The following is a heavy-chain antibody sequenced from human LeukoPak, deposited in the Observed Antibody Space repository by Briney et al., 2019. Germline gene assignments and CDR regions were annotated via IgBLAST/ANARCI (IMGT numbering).Heavy chain of an antibody. D-gene: IGHD2-8*01. CDR1: GFTFSSYE. J-gene: IGHJ4*02. CDR2: ISSSGSTI. CDR3: ARERGVCYFDY. Sequence: PGGSLRLSCAASGFTFSSYEMNWVRQAPGKGLEWVSYISSSGSTIYYADSVKGRFTISRDNAKNSLYPQMSSLRAEDTAVYYCARERGVCYFDYWGQGTLVTVSS. V-gene: IGHV3-48*03.